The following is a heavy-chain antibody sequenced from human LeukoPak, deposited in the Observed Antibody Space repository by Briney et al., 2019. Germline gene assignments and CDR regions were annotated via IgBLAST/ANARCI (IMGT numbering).Heavy chain of an antibody. J-gene: IGHJ4*02. CDR1: GGSISSNYW. V-gene: IGHV4-4*02. D-gene: IGHD3-3*01. CDR3: AGRTSDFSSDY. CDR2: IYHSGNT. Sequence: SGTLSLTCAVSGGSISSNYWWSWVRQPPGQGLEWIGEIYHSGNTNYNPSLKSRVTISVDKSKNQFSLKLNSVTAADTAVYYCAGRTSDFSSDYWGQGTLVAVSS.